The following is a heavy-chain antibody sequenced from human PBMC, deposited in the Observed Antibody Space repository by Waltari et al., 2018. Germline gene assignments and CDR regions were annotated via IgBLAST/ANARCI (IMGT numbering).Heavy chain of an antibody. V-gene: IGHV1-69-2*01. CDR3: AAALGGGISASRPFHF. D-gene: IGHD3-10*01. CDR1: GDTFTDNY. CDR2: LDPGDGQA. Sequence: EVQLLQSGAEVKKPGTPVKISCKVSGDTFTDNYINWIQQAPGKGLQWMGLLDPGDGQAVYAEKFQGRVTMTADTSIHTAYMELTSLTSEDTAFYYCAAALGGGISASRPFHFWGQGTMITVSS. J-gene: IGHJ3*01.